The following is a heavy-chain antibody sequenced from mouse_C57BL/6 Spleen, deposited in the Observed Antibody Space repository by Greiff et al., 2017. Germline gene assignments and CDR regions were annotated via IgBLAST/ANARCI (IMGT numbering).Heavy chain of an antibody. CDR1: GYTFTDYN. V-gene: IGHV1-18*01. CDR2: INPNNGGT. J-gene: IGHJ4*01. D-gene: IGHD1-1*02. Sequence: VQLQQSGPELVKPGASVKIPCKASGYTFTDYNMDWVKQSHGQGLEWIGDINPNNGGTIYNQKFKGKATLTVDKSSSTAYMELRSLTSEDTAVYYCARGWDDGRGKDYGGQGTSGTVYS. CDR3: ARGWDDGRGKDY.